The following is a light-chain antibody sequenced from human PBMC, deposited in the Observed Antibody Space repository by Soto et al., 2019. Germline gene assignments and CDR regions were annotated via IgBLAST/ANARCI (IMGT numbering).Light chain of an antibody. Sequence: DIQMTQSPSSLSASVGNRVTTTSQPSQDIATYLNWYQQKPGKAPDLLIYDASNLETGVPSRFSGGGSGTHFTFTISNLQPEDIATYYCQQYDNLPPTWTFGQGTKVDIK. J-gene: IGKJ1*01. CDR3: QQYDNLPPTWT. CDR1: QDIATY. V-gene: IGKV1-33*01. CDR2: DAS.